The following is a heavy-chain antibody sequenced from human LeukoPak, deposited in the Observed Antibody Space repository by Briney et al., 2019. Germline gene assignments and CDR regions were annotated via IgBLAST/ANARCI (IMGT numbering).Heavy chain of an antibody. CDR3: ARDGLEWLSFDY. D-gene: IGHD3-3*01. CDR2: IYSGSST. V-gene: IGHV3-66*02. CDR1: GFTVSSNY. J-gene: IGHJ4*02. Sequence: GGSLRLSCAASGFTVSSNYMSWVRQAPGKGLEWVPVIYSGSSTYYADSVKGRFTISRDNSKNTLYLQMNSLRAEDTAVYYCARDGLEWLSFDYWGQGTLVTVSS.